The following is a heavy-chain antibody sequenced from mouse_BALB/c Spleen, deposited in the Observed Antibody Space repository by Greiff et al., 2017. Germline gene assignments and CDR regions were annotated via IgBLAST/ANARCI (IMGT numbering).Heavy chain of an antibody. V-gene: IGHV1-12*01. Sequence: QVQLQQPGAELVKPGASVKMSCKASGYTFTSYNMHWVKQTPGQGLEWIGAIYPGNGDTSYNQKFKGKATLTADKSSSTAYMQLSSLTSEDSAVYYCARKEKGGAMDYWGQGTSVTVSA. J-gene: IGHJ4*01. CDR3: ARKEKGGAMDY. CDR1: GYTFTSYN. CDR2: IYPGNGDT.